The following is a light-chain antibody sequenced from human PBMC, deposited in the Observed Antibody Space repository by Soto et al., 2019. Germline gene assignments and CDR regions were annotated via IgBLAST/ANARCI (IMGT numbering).Light chain of an antibody. CDR1: QDISNY. J-gene: IGKJ4*01. V-gene: IGKV1-33*01. CDR3: QQYDNLPLT. Sequence: DIQMTQSPSSLSASVGDRVTITCQASQDISNYLNWYQQKPGKAPKLLIYDASNLETGVPSRFSESGSGTDFTFTISSLQTEDIATYYCQQYDNLPLTFGGGTKVDIK. CDR2: DAS.